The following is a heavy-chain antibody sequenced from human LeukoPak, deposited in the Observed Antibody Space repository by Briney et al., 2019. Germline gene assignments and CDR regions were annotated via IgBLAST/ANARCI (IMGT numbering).Heavy chain of an antibody. CDR3: AKRNGEGSYFDY. Sequence: WGSLRLPCAASGFTFRSYSMSWVRQAPGKGLEWVSTISDSDGSTYYADSVKGRFTISGDNSKNTLYLQMNSLRAEDTAVYYCAKRNGEGSYFDYWGQGTVATVSS. CDR1: GFTFRSYS. J-gene: IGHJ4*02. D-gene: IGHD2-8*01. V-gene: IGHV3-23*01. CDR2: ISDSDGST.